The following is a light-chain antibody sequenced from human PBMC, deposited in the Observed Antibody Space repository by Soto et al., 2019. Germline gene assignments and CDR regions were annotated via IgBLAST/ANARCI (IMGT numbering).Light chain of an antibody. CDR3: QSYDSSLSGSV. CDR2: DNS. V-gene: IGLV1-40*01. CDR1: SSNIGAGYD. J-gene: IGLJ2*01. Sequence: QAVVTQPPSVSGAPGQRVTISCTGSSSNIGAGYDVHWYQQLPGTAPKLLIYDNSYRPSGVPDRFSGSKSGTSASLAITGLQPEDEADYYCQSYDSSLSGSVFGGGTKLTVL.